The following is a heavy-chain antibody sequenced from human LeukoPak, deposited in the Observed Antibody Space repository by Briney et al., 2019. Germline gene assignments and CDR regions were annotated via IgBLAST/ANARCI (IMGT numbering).Heavy chain of an antibody. Sequence: PSETLSLTCTVSGGAISSYYWSWIRQPPGKGLEWIGYSYYSGVTNYNHSLKSRVTISVDTSKNQFSLKLSSVTAADTAVYYCARHGGNYYGSGSHHFDYWGQGTLVTVSS. V-gene: IGHV4-59*08. CDR3: ARHGGNYYGSGSHHFDY. J-gene: IGHJ4*02. CDR2: SYYSGVT. CDR1: GGAISSYY. D-gene: IGHD3-10*01.